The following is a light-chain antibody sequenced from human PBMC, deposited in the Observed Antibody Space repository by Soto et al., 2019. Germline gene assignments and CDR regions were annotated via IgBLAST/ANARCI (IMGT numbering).Light chain of an antibody. CDR2: AAS. CDR1: QSIRSY. CDR3: QQSYSTPMYT. V-gene: IGKV1-39*01. J-gene: IGKJ2*01. Sequence: DIQMTQSPSSLSASVGDRVTITCRASQSIRSYLNWYQQKPGKAPKLLIYAASSLQSGVPSRFSSSGSGTDFTLTISSLQPEDFATYYFQQSYSTPMYTFGQGTKVEIK.